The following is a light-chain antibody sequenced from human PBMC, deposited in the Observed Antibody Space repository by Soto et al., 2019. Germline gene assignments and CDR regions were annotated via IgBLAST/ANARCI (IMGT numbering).Light chain of an antibody. Sequence: EIVLTQSPATLSLSPGERATLPCRASQSVSSYLAWYQHKPGQAPRLLIYDASNRATGIPARFSGSGSGTDFTLTISSLEPEDFAVYYCQQRSNWPHTFGPGTKLEIK. CDR3: QQRSNWPHT. V-gene: IGKV3-11*01. CDR1: QSVSSY. J-gene: IGKJ2*01. CDR2: DAS.